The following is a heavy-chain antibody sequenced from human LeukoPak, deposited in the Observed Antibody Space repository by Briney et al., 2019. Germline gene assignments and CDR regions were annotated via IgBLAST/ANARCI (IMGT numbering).Heavy chain of an antibody. CDR1: GGSISSYY. CDR3: ARGEDGTGDYRPTYFDS. CDR2: INHGGGT. V-gene: IGHV4-34*01. Sequence: SETLSLTCTVSGGSISSYYWSWIRQTPGKGLEWIGEINHGGGTNYNPSLKSRATISVDTSKKQFSLNLTSVTAADTAVYYCARGEDGTGDYRPTYFDSWGQGTLVTVSS. D-gene: IGHD4-17*01. J-gene: IGHJ4*02.